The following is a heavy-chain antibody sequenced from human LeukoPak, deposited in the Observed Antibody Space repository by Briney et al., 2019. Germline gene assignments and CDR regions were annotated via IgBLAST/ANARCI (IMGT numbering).Heavy chain of an antibody. V-gene: IGHV1-18*01. CDR1: GYTFTSYG. D-gene: IGHD3-22*01. CDR2: ISAYIGNT. CDR3: ARDSNFDYYDSSGYLFGGMGRADY. Sequence: ASVKVSCTASGYTFTSYGISWVRQAPGQGLEWMGWISAYIGNTNYAQKLQGRVTMTTDTSTSTAYMELRSLRSDDTAVYYCARDSNFDYYDSSGYLFGGMGRADYWGQGTLVTVSS. J-gene: IGHJ4*02.